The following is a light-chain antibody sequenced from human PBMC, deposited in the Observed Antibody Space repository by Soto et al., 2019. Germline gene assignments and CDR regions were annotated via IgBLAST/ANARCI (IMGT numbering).Light chain of an antibody. CDR1: RSNIGSNT. V-gene: IGLV1-44*01. Sequence: QSVLTQPPSASGTPGQRLTISCSGSRSNIGSNTVSWYQQLPGTATKLLIYSNDQRPSGVPDRVSGSKSGTSASLAISGLQSDDEADYYCAAWDDSLNGYVFGTGTKLTVL. CDR3: AAWDDSLNGYV. J-gene: IGLJ1*01. CDR2: SND.